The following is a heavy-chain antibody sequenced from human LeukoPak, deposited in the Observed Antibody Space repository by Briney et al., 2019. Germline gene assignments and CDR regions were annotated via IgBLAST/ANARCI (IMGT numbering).Heavy chain of an antibody. Sequence: PSETLSLTCTVSGGSISSSSYYWGWIRQPPGKGLEWIGSIYYSGSTYYNPSLKSRVTISVDTSKNQFSLKLSSVTAADTAVYYCARAPSIIAAAGTISWGQGTLLTVSS. CDR3: ARAPSIIAAAGTIS. CDR1: GGSISSSSYY. D-gene: IGHD6-13*01. CDR2: IYYSGST. V-gene: IGHV4-39*07. J-gene: IGHJ5*02.